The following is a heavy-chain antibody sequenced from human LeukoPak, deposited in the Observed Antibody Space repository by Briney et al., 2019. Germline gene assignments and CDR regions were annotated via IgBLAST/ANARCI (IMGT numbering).Heavy chain of an antibody. D-gene: IGHD3-3*01. CDR1: GGSFSGYY. Sequence: SETLSLTCAVYGGSFSGYYWSWIRQPPGKGLEWIGEINHSGSTNYNPSLKSRVHISVDTSKNQFSLKLSSVTAADTAVYYCARGARYDFWSGYSNYYYYGMDVWGQGTTVTVSS. J-gene: IGHJ6*02. CDR2: INHSGST. V-gene: IGHV4-34*01. CDR3: ARGARYDFWSGYSNYYYYGMDV.